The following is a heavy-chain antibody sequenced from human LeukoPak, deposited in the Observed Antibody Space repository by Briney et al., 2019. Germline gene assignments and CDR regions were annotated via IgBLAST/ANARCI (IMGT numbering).Heavy chain of an antibody. V-gene: IGHV2-5*02. CDR2: IYWDDDK. J-gene: IGHJ6*03. Sequence: SGPTLVKPTQTLTLTCTFSDFSLSTSGEGVAWIRQPPGQALEWLALIYWDDDKRYSPSLKSRLTITKDTSKNQVVLTMTNMDPADTATYXCAHTXISTRRRFSCYYYMDVWGKGTTVTVSS. CDR1: DFSLSTSGEG. CDR3: AHTXISTRRRFSCYYYMDV. D-gene: IGHD6-6*01.